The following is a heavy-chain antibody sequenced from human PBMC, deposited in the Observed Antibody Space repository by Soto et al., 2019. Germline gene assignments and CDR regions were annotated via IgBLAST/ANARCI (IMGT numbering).Heavy chain of an antibody. Sequence: SETLSLTCAVCGGSFSGYYWSCIRKPPGKELERIGEINHRGSTNYNPSLKSRVTISVDNYKNSLYLQMNRLRAKDTAEYSSKRVPNLYYCIKTSCLFYLDNRGWGALLPVSA. J-gene: IGHJ4*02. CDR1: GGSFSGYY. D-gene: IGHD2-2*01. V-gene: IGHV4-34*01. CDR2: INHRGST. CDR3: KRVPNLYYCIKTSCLFYLDN.